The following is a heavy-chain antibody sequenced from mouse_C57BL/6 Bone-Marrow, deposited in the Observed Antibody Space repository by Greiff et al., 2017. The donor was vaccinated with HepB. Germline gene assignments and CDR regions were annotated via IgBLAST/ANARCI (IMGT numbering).Heavy chain of an antibody. CDR3: ARCKYFDV. Sequence: EVNVVESGGGLVQPGGSLKLSCAASGFTFSDYYMYWVRQTPEKRLEWVAYISNGGGSTYYPDTVKGRFTISRDNAKNTLYLQMSRLKSEDTAMYYCARCKYFDVWGTGTTVTVSS. V-gene: IGHV5-12*01. CDR1: GFTFSDYY. CDR2: ISNGGGST. J-gene: IGHJ1*03.